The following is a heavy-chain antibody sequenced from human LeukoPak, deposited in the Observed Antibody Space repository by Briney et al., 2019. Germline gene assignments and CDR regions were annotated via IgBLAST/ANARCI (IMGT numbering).Heavy chain of an antibody. CDR1: GYTFTNYG. Sequence: ASVKVSCKASGYTFTNYGIFWLRQAPGQGLEWMGWISAYSGNTNYAQKLQGRVTMTTETSTSTAYMELESLRSDDTAVYYCAISQGSYYDTSGYLGGDYWGQGTLVTVSS. J-gene: IGHJ4*02. CDR2: ISAYSGNT. V-gene: IGHV1-18*01. D-gene: IGHD3-22*01. CDR3: AISQGSYYDTSGYLGGDY.